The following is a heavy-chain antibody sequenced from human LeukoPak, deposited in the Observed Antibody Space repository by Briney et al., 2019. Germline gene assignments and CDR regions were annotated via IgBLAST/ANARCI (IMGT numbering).Heavy chain of an antibody. Sequence: GGSLRLSCAASGFTFSTYDMSWVRQAPGKGLEWVSAISGSGGSTYYTDSVKGRFTISRDNSKNTLYLQMNSLRAEDTAVYYCAKEYYDFWSGYPHDYWGQGTLVTVSS. CDR2: ISGSGGST. CDR3: AKEYYDFWSGYPHDY. J-gene: IGHJ4*02. V-gene: IGHV3-23*01. D-gene: IGHD3-3*01. CDR1: GFTFSTYD.